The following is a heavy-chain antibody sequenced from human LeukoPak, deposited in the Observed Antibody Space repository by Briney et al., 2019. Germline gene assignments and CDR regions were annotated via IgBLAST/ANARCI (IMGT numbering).Heavy chain of an antibody. J-gene: IGHJ4*02. CDR2: ISSSGSTI. Sequence: GGSLRLSCAASGFTFSSYEMNWVRQAPGKGLEWVSYISSSGSTIYYADSVKGRFTISRDNAKNTLYLQMNSLRAEDTAVYYCARDNSRYSSGYDYWGQGTLVTVSS. D-gene: IGHD3-22*01. V-gene: IGHV3-48*03. CDR1: GFTFSSYE. CDR3: ARDNSRYSSGYDY.